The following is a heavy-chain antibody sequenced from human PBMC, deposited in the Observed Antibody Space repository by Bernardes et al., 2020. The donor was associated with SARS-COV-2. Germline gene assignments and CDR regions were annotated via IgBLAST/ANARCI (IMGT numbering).Heavy chain of an antibody. V-gene: IGHV3-33*01. J-gene: IGHJ1*01. CDR2: IWYDGSKQ. CDR3: ASRGLEPGPGAYLQY. CDR1: GFIFRNSG. D-gene: IGHD1-1*01. Sequence: SLISSCAASGFIFRNSGMHWVRQAPGPGLAWVADIWYDGSKQYYADSVKGRFTISRDNSKNTMYLQMNSLSAEDTAVYYCASRGLEPGPGAYLQYWGQGTLVTVSS.